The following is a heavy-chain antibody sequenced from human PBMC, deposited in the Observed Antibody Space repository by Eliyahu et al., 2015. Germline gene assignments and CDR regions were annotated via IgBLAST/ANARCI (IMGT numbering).Heavy chain of an antibody. CDR1: GFTFSXYS. V-gene: IGHV3-21*01. Sequence: EVHLVESGGGLVKPGGSLRLSXAAXGFTFSXYSMNWVRQXPGSGPEWVSSISATSSHIYYAESVRGRFTISRDNAQNALFLQLSSLRVEDAALYYCTRGCSGIGCWTRHIDRWGQGNLVTVSS. CDR2: ISATSSHI. J-gene: IGHJ5*02. CDR3: TRGCSGIGCWTRHIDR. D-gene: IGHD2-2*01.